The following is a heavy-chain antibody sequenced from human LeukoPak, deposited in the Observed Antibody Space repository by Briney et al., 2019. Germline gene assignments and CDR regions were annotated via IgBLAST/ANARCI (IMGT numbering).Heavy chain of an antibody. CDR1: GGSISSYY. CDR3: ARGAAAGTPVGY. Sequence: SETLSLTCTVSGGSISSYYWGWIRQPPGKGLEWIGSIYYSGSTYYNPSLKSRVTISVDTSKNQFSLKLSSVTAADTAVYYCARGAAAGTPVGYWGQGTLVTVSS. CDR2: IYYSGST. J-gene: IGHJ4*02. D-gene: IGHD6-13*01. V-gene: IGHV4-39*07.